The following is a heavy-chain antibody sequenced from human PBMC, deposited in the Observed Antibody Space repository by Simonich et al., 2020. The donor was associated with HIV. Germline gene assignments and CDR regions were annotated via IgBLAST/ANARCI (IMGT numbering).Heavy chain of an antibody. Sequence: QVQLQESGPGLVKPSATLSLTCAVSGYSISSGYYWGWIRQPAGKGLEWIVGIDHSGITYYRPSLKSRVTISVDTSKNHFSLKLTSVTAADTAVYYCARVGRGAEFDYWGQGTLVTVSS. J-gene: IGHJ4*02. CDR2: IDHSGIT. CDR1: GYSISSGYY. D-gene: IGHD1-26*01. V-gene: IGHV4-38-2*01. CDR3: ARVGRGAEFDY.